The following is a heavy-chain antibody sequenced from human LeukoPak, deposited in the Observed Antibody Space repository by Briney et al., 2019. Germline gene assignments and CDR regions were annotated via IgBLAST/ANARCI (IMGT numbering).Heavy chain of an antibody. D-gene: IGHD6-19*01. CDR1: GFTFSSYA. V-gene: IGHV3-30-3*01. J-gene: IGHJ4*02. CDR2: ISYDGSNK. Sequence: PGRSLRLSCAASGFTFSSYAMHWVRQAPGKGLEWVAVISYDGSNKYYADSVKGRFTISRDNSKNTLYLQMNSLRAEDTAVYCCAREYSGWYEYYFDYWGQGTLVTVSS. CDR3: AREYSGWYEYYFDY.